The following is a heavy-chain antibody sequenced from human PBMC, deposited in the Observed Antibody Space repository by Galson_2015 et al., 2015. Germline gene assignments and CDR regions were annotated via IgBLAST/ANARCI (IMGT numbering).Heavy chain of an antibody. D-gene: IGHD3-9*01. V-gene: IGHV5-51*01. Sequence: QSGAEVKKPGESLPISCTGSGYSFTSYWIGWVRQMPGKGPEWMGIIYPGDSDTRYSPSFQGQVTISADKSISTAYLQWSSLKASDTAMYYCASFSGYYDILTGYSDWYFDLWGRGTLVTVSS. CDR2: IYPGDSDT. J-gene: IGHJ2*01. CDR3: ASFSGYYDILTGYSDWYFDL. CDR1: GYSFTSYW.